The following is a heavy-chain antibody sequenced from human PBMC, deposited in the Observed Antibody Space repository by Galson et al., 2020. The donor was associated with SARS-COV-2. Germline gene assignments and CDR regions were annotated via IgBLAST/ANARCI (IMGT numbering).Heavy chain of an antibody. CDR2: ISYSGTT. CDR1: GGSVSSSSSY. J-gene: IGHJ6*03. Sequence: GGSVSSSSSYWGWIRQPPGKGLEWIASISYSGTTFYSPSLRSRVTISVDTSKNQFSLTVTSMTAADAAVYYCARDDAEYYYGSGRNYMDVWGKGATVSVSS. CDR3: ARDDAEYYYGSGRNYMDV. D-gene: IGHD3-10*01. V-gene: IGHV4-39*07.